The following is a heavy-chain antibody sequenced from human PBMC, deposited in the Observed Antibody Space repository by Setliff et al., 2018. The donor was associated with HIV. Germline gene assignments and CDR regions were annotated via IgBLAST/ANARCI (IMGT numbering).Heavy chain of an antibody. J-gene: IGHJ5*02. CDR2: IYHSEYT. Sequence: PSETLSLTCAVSGGSISSDNWWTWVRQAPGKGLEWIGEIYHSEYTNYNPSLKSRVSMSVDTSKNQFSLKLTSVTAADTAVYYCARGGTSSNWFGPWGQGTLVTVSS. D-gene: IGHD2-2*01. CDR1: GGSISSDNW. CDR3: ARGGTSSNWFGP. V-gene: IGHV4-4*02.